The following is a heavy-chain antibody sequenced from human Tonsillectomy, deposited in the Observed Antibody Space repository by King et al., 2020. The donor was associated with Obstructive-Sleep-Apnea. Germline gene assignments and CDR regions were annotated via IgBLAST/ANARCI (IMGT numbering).Heavy chain of an antibody. V-gene: IGHV3-23*04. CDR2: ISGSGGST. Sequence: QLVQSGGGLVQPGGSLRLSCAASGFTFSSYAMSWVRQAPGKGLEWVSAISGSGGSTYYADSVKGRFTLSRDNSKNTLYLQMNSLRAEDTAVYYCAKSVIRITMIVGGFDYWGQGTLVTVSS. CDR3: AKSVIRITMIVGGFDY. J-gene: IGHJ4*02. CDR1: GFTFSSYA. D-gene: IGHD3-22*01.